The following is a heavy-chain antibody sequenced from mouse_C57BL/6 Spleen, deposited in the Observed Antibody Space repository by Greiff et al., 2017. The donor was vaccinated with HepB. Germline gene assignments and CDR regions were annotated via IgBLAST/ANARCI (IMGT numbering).Heavy chain of an antibody. CDR2: IYPRSGNT. D-gene: IGHD2-2*01. J-gene: IGHJ4*01. V-gene: IGHV1-81*01. CDR3: ASRDYGYDVGAMDY. CDR1: GYTFTSYG. Sequence: VHLVESGAELARPGASVKLSCKASGYTFTSYGISWVKQRTGQGLEWIGEIYPRSGNTYYNEKFKGKATLTADKSSSTAYMELRSLTSEDSAVYFCASRDYGYDVGAMDYWGQGTSVTVSS.